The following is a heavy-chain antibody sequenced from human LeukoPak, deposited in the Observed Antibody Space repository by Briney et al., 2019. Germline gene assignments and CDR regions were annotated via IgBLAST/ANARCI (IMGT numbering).Heavy chain of an antibody. CDR1: GGSISSYY. D-gene: IGHD6-6*01. V-gene: IGHV4-59*08. Sequence: SETLSLTCTVSGGSISSYYWSWIRQPPGKGLGWIGYIYYSGSTNYNPSLKSPVTISVDTSKNQFSLKLSSVTAADTAVYYCARFEYSSSPQGFDPWGQGTLVTVSS. J-gene: IGHJ5*02. CDR2: IYYSGST. CDR3: ARFEYSSSPQGFDP.